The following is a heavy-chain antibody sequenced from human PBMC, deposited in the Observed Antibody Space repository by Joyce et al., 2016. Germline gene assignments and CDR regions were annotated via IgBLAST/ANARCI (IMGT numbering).Heavy chain of an antibody. CDR2: IYPGDSDT. CDR3: ARTSYSNYVNSFDP. CDR1: GYSFTSYW. J-gene: IGHJ5*02. D-gene: IGHD4-11*01. V-gene: IGHV5-51*01. Sequence: EVQLVQSGAEVKKPGESLKISCTGSGYSFTSYWIGWVRQMPGKGLEWMGIIYPGDSDTRYSPSFQGQVTISTDKTISTAYLQWSSLKASDTAMYDCARTSYSNYVNSFDPWGQGTLVTVSS.